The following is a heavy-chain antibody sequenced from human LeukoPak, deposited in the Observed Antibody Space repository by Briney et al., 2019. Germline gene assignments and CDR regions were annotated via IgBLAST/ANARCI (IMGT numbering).Heavy chain of an antibody. CDR3: ARIVGEGVVPAARQWGWFGLKETYYYMAV. J-gene: IGHJ6*03. CDR1: GFTFSSYS. D-gene: IGHD2-2*01. Sequence: PGGSLRLSCAASGFTFSSYSMNWVRQAPGKGLEWVSSISSSSSYIYYADSVKGRFTISRDNAKNSLYLQMNSLRAEDTAVYYCARIVGEGVVPAARQWGWFGLKETYYYMAVWGKGTTVTVSS. CDR2: ISSSSSYI. V-gene: IGHV3-21*01.